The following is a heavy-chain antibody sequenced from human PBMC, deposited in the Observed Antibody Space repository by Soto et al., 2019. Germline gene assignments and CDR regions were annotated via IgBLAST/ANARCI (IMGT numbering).Heavy chain of an antibody. Sequence: EVQLVESGGGLVKPGGSLRLSCAASGFTFSSYSMNWVRQAPGKGLEWVSSISSSNSYIYYADSVKGRFTISRDNAKNSLYLQMNSLRAEDTAVYYCAQQLAEYYYYYMDVWGKGTTVTVSS. CDR2: ISSSNSYI. CDR3: AQQLAEYYYYYMDV. J-gene: IGHJ6*03. CDR1: GFTFSSYS. D-gene: IGHD6-13*01. V-gene: IGHV3-21*01.